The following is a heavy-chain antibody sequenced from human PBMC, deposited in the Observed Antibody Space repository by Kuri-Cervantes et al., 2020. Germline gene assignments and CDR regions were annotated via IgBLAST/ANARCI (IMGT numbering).Heavy chain of an antibody. CDR3: ARGGNYYDKGRTFDI. J-gene: IGHJ3*02. V-gene: IGHV4-31*03. D-gene: IGHD3-22*01. CDR2: IYYSGST. CDR1: GGSISSGGYY. Sequence: SETLSLTCTVSGGSISSGGYYWSWIRQHPGKGLEWIGYIYYSGSTYYNPSLKSRVTISVDTSKNQFSLKLSSVTAADTAVYYGARGGNYYDKGRTFDIWGQGTTVTVSS.